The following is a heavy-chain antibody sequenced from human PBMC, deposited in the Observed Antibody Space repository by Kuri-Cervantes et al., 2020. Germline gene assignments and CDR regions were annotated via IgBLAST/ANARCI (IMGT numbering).Heavy chain of an antibody. J-gene: IGHJ6*03. V-gene: IGHV4-39*07. Sequence: SETLSLTCTVSGGSISSSSYYWGWIRQPPGKGLEWIGSIYYSGSTYYNPSLKSQVTISVDTSKNQFSLKLSSVTAADTAVYYRARFAVSVHPEYYYYYYMDVWGKGTTVTVSS. CDR1: GGSISSSSYY. D-gene: IGHD3-10*01. CDR3: ARFAVSVHPEYYYYYYMDV. CDR2: IYYSGST.